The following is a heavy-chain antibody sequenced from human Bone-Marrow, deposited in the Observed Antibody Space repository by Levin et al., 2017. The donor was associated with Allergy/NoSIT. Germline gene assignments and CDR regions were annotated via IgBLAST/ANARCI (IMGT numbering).Heavy chain of an antibody. J-gene: IGHJ2*01. CDR2: IVVGSGNT. CDR1: GFTFTSSA. V-gene: IGHV1-58*01. D-gene: IGHD3-22*01. CDR3: AAIGQTYDSSGYYSYYYWYFDL. Sequence: GASVKVSCKASGFTFTSSAVQWVRQARGQRLEWIGWIVVGSGNTNYAQKFQERVTITRDMSTSTAYMELSSLRSEDTAVYYCAAIGQTYDSSGYYSYYYWYFDLWGRGTLVTVSS.